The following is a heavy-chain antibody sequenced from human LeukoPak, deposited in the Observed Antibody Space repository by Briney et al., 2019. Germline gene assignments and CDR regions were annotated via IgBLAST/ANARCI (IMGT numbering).Heavy chain of an antibody. D-gene: IGHD7-27*01. V-gene: IGHV3-23*01. J-gene: IGHJ4*02. CDR1: GFTFSSYA. CDR2: IEGGGGST. CDR3: VKDGPDWGSYFDS. Sequence: GGSLRLSCAASGFTFSSYAMSWVRQAPGKGLEWVSAIEGGGGSTNYADSVKGRFTISRDNSKNTLYLQMNSLRAEDTAVYYCVKDGPDWGSYFDSWGQGTLVTVSS.